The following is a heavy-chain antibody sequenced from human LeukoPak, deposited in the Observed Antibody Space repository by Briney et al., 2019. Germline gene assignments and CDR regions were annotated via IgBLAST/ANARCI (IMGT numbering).Heavy chain of an antibody. Sequence: GGSLRLSCAASGFIFSSYSMNWVRQAPGKGLEWVSSISSSSSYIYYADSVKGRFTISRDNAKNSLYLQMNSLRAEDTAVYYCARGIDGSGCGDAFDIWGQGTMVTVSS. J-gene: IGHJ3*02. CDR2: ISSSSSYI. CDR1: GFIFSSYS. D-gene: IGHD3-22*01. V-gene: IGHV3-21*06. CDR3: ARGIDGSGCGDAFDI.